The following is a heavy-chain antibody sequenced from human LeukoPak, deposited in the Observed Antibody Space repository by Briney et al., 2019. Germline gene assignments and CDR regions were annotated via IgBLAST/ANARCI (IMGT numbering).Heavy chain of an antibody. CDR3: ASQDDYVWGSYRYPPGLD. Sequence: GGSLRLSCAASGFTFSNYWMNWVRQAPGKGLVWVSRINSDGRNTNYADSVKGRFTISRDNAKNTLYLQMNSLRAEDTAVYYCASQDDYVWGSYRYPPGLDWGQGTLVTVSP. V-gene: IGHV3-74*01. D-gene: IGHD3-16*02. CDR2: INSDGRNT. J-gene: IGHJ4*02. CDR1: GFTFSNYW.